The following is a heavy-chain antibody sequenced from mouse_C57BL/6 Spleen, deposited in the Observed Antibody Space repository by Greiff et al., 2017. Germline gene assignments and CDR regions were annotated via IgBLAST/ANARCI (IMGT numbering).Heavy chain of an antibody. Sequence: QVQLQQPGAELVMPGASVKLSCKASGYTFTSYWMHWVKQRPGQGLEWIGEIDPSDSYTNYNQKFKGKSTLTVDKASSTAYMQLSSLTSEDSAVYYCARDSKGGYFDVWGTGTTVTVSS. CDR3: ARDSKGGYFDV. V-gene: IGHV1-69*01. CDR2: IDPSDSYT. CDR1: GYTFTSYW. D-gene: IGHD2-5*01. J-gene: IGHJ1*03.